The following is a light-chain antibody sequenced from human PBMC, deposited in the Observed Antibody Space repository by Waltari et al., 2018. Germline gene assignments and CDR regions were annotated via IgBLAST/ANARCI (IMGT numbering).Light chain of an antibody. CDR2: TAS. CDR3: QQFKNFPLT. V-gene: IGKV1-9*01. Sequence: DIQLTKSPSFLSASVGDRVTITCRASQGINSYLACYQQEPRKAPRLLIYTASTLQSGVPSRFSGSGSGTEFTLTISSLQPEDFATYYCQQFKNFPLTFGGGTKVEIK. CDR1: QGINSY. J-gene: IGKJ4*01.